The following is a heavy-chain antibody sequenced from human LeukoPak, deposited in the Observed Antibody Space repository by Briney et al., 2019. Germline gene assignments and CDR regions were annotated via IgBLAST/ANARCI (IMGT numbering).Heavy chain of an antibody. CDR1: GYTFTSYD. V-gene: IGHV1-8*01. CDR3: ARRSTVTSRWYWFDP. CDR2: MNPNSGNT. J-gene: IGHJ5*02. D-gene: IGHD4-17*01. Sequence: ASVKVSCKASGYTFTSYDINWVRQATGRGLEWMGWMNPNSGNTGYAQKFQGRVTMTRNTSISTAYMELSSLRSEDTAVYYCARRSTVTSRWYWFDPWGQGTLVTVSS.